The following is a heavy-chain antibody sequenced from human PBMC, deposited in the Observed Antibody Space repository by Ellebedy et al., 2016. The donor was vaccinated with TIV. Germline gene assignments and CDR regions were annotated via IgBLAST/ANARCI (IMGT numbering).Heavy chain of an antibody. CDR3: ARDWQTSGSGSYHIDS. V-gene: IGHV3-11*06. CDR2: INTGSSYT. J-gene: IGHJ4*02. D-gene: IGHD3-10*01. CDR1: GFTFSDYH. Sequence: GESLKISCAASGFTFSDYHMSWIRQAPGRGLEWISYINTGSSYTKYADSVWGRFTISRDDAKNSLYLQMNNLRAEDTAVYYCARDWQTSGSGSYHIDSWGQGTLVTVSS.